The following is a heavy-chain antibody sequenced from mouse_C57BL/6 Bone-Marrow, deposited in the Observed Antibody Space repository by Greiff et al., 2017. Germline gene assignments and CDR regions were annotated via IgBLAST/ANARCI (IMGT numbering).Heavy chain of an antibody. CDR1: GFSLTSYG. Sequence: VHLVESGPGLVQPSQCLSITCTVSGFSLTSYGVHWVRQSPGHGLEWLGVIWSGGSTDYNAAFISRLSISKDNSKSQVFFKMNSLQADDTAIYYCARNLWLAFAYWGQGTLVTVSA. J-gene: IGHJ3*01. CDR2: IWSGGST. D-gene: IGHD2-2*01. CDR3: ARNLWLAFAY. V-gene: IGHV2-2*01.